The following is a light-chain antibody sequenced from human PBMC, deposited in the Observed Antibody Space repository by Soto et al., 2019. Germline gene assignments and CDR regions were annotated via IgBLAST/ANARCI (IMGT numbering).Light chain of an antibody. J-gene: IGLJ3*02. CDR1: SSDVGAYNY. CDR3: CSYAGSYSWV. Sequence: QSALTQPRSVSGSPGQSVTISCTGTSSDVGAYNYVSWYQHHPGKAPKVMIYDVSERPSGVPDRFSGSKSDNKASLTISGLQAEDEADYYCCSYAGSYSWVFGGGTKVIVL. V-gene: IGLV2-11*01. CDR2: DVS.